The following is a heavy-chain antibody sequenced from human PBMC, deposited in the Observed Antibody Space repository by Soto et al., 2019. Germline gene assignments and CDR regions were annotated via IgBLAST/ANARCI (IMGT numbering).Heavy chain of an antibody. Sequence: EVQLLQSGGGLVPPGGSLRLSCAASGFIFSTYAMTWVRQAPGKGLEWVSSISAGGGYTYYADSVKGRVTISRDNSKNTLSLQMNSLRAEDTALYYCAKAPGAHSSGWYYVDYWGQGTLVTVSS. CDR3: AKAPGAHSSGWYYVDY. J-gene: IGHJ4*02. CDR1: GFIFSTYA. V-gene: IGHV3-23*01. CDR2: ISAGGGYT. D-gene: IGHD6-19*01.